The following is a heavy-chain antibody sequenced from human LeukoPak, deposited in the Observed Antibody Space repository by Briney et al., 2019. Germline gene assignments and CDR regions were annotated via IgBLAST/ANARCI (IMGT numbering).Heavy chain of an antibody. Sequence: AGGSLRLSCAAPGFSLGSQWMSWVRQAPGKGPEWVANIKEDGSQKSYVDSVKGRFTISRDNAKNSLYLQMNSLRAEDTAVYYCARAFSWGQGTLVTVAS. CDR1: GFSLGSQW. J-gene: IGHJ5*02. CDR2: IKEDGSQK. D-gene: IGHD3-16*01. CDR3: ARAFS. V-gene: IGHV3-7*01.